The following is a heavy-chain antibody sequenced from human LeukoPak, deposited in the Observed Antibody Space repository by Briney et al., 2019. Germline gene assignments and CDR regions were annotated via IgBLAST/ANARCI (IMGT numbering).Heavy chain of an antibody. CDR1: GGSISSSSYY. J-gene: IGHJ6*02. Sequence: PSETLSLTCTVSGGSISSSSYYWGWIRQPPGKGLEWIGSIYYSGSTYYNPSLKSRVTISVDTSKNQFSLKLSSVTAADTAVYYCARGANTMVPDLYYYYYGMDVWGQGTTVTVSS. CDR2: IYYSGST. CDR3: ARGANTMVPDLYYYYYGMDV. V-gene: IGHV4-39*01. D-gene: IGHD3-10*01.